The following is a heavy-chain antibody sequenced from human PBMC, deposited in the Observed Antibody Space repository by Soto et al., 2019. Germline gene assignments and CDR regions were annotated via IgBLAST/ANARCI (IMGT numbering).Heavy chain of an antibody. Sequence: EVQLVESGGGLVQPGGSLRLSCAASGFTFSRSWMNWVRQAPGKGLEWVANIKEDGSEKDYVDSVKGRFTISRDNAKNSLSLQMNSLRAEDTAVDYCAKRNDYARSLGIWGQGTMVTVSS. D-gene: IGHD4-17*01. CDR2: IKEDGSEK. CDR3: AKRNDYARSLGI. CDR1: GFTFSRSW. J-gene: IGHJ3*02. V-gene: IGHV3-7*01.